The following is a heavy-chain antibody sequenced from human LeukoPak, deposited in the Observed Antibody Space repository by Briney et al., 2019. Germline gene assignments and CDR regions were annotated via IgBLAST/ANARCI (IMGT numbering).Heavy chain of an antibody. Sequence: GASVKVSCKTSGYTFTRYYLHWVRQAPGQGLEWMGIINPSGGGTSYAQKFQGRVTMTRDTSTSTVYMELSSLTSEDTAVYYCARDRVVVPAAMTYYYYYGMDVWGQGTTVTVSS. CDR2: INPSGGGT. CDR3: ARDRVVVPAAMTYYYYYGMDV. V-gene: IGHV1-46*01. J-gene: IGHJ6*02. D-gene: IGHD2-2*01. CDR1: GYTFTRYY.